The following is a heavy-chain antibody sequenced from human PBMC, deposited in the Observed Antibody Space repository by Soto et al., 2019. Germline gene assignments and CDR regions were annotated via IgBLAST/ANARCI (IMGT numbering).Heavy chain of an antibody. CDR1: GGFVSSGSYY. CDR2: MSHSGGT. V-gene: IGHV4-61*01. Sequence: SETLSLTCAVYGGFVSSGSYYWSWIRQPPGKGLEWIGEMSHSGGTHYNPSLKSRVTISVDTSKNQFSLKLSSVTAADTAVYYCATDPDYPNYYDSSGSPISAWGQGTLVTVSS. J-gene: IGHJ5*02. D-gene: IGHD3-22*01. CDR3: ATDPDYPNYYDSSGSPISA.